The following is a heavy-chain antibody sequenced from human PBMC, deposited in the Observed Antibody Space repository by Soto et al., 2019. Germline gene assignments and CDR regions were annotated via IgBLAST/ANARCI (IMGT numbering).Heavy chain of an antibody. J-gene: IGHJ4*02. V-gene: IGHV3-30*18. CDR3: AKGPAVVMVFAPDY. D-gene: IGHD2-8*01. Sequence: GGSLRLSCAASGFTFSNYGLHWVRQAPGKGLEWVAVISYDGSNKYYADSVKGRFTISRDNSKNTLYLQMNSLRAEDTAVYYCAKGPAVVMVFAPDYWGQGTLVTVSS. CDR1: GFTFSNYG. CDR2: ISYDGSNK.